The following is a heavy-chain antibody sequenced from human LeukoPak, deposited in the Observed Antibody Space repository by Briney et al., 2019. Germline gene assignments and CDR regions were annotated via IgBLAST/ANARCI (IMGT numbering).Heavy chain of an antibody. CDR1: GYTFTSSG. V-gene: IGHV1-18*01. CDR2: ISTYTGYS. Sequence: ASVKGSCKASGYTFTSSGISWVRQAPGQGLQWMGWISTYTGYSKYAQNLQGRVTMTADTSTSTAYMELSSLRSDDTAVYYCAKNSSGGYSDYWGQGTLVTVSS. J-gene: IGHJ4*02. CDR3: AKNSSGGYSDY. D-gene: IGHD6-19*01.